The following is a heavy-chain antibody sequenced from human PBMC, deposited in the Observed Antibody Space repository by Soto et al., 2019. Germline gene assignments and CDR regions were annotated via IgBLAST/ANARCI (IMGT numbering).Heavy chain of an antibody. CDR2: IYYSGST. CDR3: ASSRDRQLAFDP. V-gene: IGHV4-59*12. Sequence: QVQLQESGPGLVKPSETLSLTCTVSGGSISSYYWSWIRQPPGKGLEWIGYIYYSGSTYYNPSLKSRVTISVDTSKNQFSLKLSSVTAADTAVYYCASSRDRQLAFDPWGQGTLVTVSS. J-gene: IGHJ5*02. CDR1: GGSISSYY. D-gene: IGHD1-1*01.